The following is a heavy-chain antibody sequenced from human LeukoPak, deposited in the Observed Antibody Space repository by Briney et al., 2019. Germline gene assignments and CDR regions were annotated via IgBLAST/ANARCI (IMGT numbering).Heavy chain of an antibody. CDR2: INPSGGST. D-gene: IGHD2-2*02. CDR3: ARGYCSSTSCYTFYYYYYGMDV. V-gene: IGHV1-46*01. J-gene: IGHJ6*02. CDR1: GYTFTSYY. Sequence: GASVKVSCKASGYTFTSYYMHWVRQAPGQGLEWMGIINPSGGSTSYAQKFQGRVTMTRDTSTSTVYMELSSLRSEDTAVYYCARGYCSSTSCYTFYYYYYGMDVWGQGTTVTVSS.